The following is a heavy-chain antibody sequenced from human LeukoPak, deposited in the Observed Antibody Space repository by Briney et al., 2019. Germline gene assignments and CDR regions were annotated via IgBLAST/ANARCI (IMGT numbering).Heavy chain of an antibody. J-gene: IGHJ4*02. CDR1: GGSISSYY. Sequence: SETLSLTCTVSGGSISSYYWSWIRQPPGKGLEWIGYNYYSGSTNYNPSLKSRVTISVDTSKNQFSLKLSSVTAADTAVYYCARAYSSSWYYFDYWGQGTLVTVSS. CDR3: ARAYSSSWYYFDY. V-gene: IGHV4-59*01. CDR2: NYYSGST. D-gene: IGHD6-13*01.